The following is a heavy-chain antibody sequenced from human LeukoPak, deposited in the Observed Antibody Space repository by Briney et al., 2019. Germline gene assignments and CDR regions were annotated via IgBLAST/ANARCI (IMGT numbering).Heavy chain of an antibody. V-gene: IGHV3-30-3*01. Sequence: QPGGSLRLSCAASGFTFSSYSMYWVRQAPGKGLEWVAVISYDGSKEYYADSVKGRFTISRDNSKNTLYLQMNSLRPEDTAVYYCASDGYFDYWGQGSLVTVSS. CDR2: ISYDGSKE. CDR3: ASDGYFDY. CDR1: GFTFSSYS. J-gene: IGHJ4*02.